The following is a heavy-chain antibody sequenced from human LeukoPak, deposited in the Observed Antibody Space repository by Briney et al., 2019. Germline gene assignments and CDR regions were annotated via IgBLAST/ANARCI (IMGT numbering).Heavy chain of an antibody. CDR2: VDGSGTST. D-gene: IGHD7-27*01. CDR3: ARFTWGCRGGCR. V-gene: IGHV3-23*05. CDR1: GFSSRNDH. J-gene: IGHJ4*02. Sequence: GGSLRLSCEVSGFSSRNDHINWIRQPPGKGLEWVSGVDGSGTSTSYGDSVRGRFTISRDTSKDTIYLQMNSLRAEDSAVYYCARFTWGCRGGCRWGRGTLLTVSS.